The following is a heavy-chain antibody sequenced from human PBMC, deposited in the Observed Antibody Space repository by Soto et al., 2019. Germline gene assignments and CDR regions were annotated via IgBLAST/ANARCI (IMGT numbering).Heavy chain of an antibody. V-gene: IGHV1-18*01. J-gene: IGHJ3*02. CDR1: GYTFTSYG. D-gene: IGHD2-21*02. CDR2: ISAYNGNT. CDR3: ARVAPSYCGGDCYDDAFDI. Sequence: ASVKVSCKASGYTFTSYGISWVRQPPGQGLEWMGWISAYNGNTNYAQKLQGRVTMTTDTSTSTAYMELRSLRSDDAAVYYCARVAPSYCGGDCYDDAFDIWGQGTMVTVSS.